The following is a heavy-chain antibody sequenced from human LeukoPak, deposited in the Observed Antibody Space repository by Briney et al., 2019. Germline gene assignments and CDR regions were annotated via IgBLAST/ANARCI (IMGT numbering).Heavy chain of an antibody. CDR2: INHSGST. CDR1: GGSFSGYY. J-gene: IGHJ3*02. V-gene: IGHV4-34*01. D-gene: IGHD3-22*01. CDR3: ARGGDYYDSSGYYDDAFDI. Sequence: PSETLSLTCAVYGGSFSGYYWSWIRQPPGKGLEWIGEINHSGSTNYNPSLKSRVTISVDTSKNQFSLKLSSVTAADTAVYYCARGGDYYDSSGYYDDAFDIWGQGTMVTVSS.